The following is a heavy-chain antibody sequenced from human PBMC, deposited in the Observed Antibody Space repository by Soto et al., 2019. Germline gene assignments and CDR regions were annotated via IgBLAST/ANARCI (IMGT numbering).Heavy chain of an antibody. CDR1: GGTFSSYA. CDR3: GAYAISNPYYYYGMDV. D-gene: IGHD2-8*01. CDR2: IIPIFGTA. Sequence: QVQLVQSGAEVKKPGSSVKVSCKASGGTFSSYAIRWVRQAPGQGLEWMGGIIPIFGTANYAQKFQGRVTITADESTSTAYMELSSLRSEDTAVYYCGAYAISNPYYYYGMDVWGQGTTVTFSS. V-gene: IGHV1-69*01. J-gene: IGHJ6*02.